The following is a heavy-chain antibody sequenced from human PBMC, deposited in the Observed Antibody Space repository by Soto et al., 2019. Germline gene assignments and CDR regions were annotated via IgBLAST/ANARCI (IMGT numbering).Heavy chain of an antibody. CDR1: GGSISISSFY. CDR3: ARYPDSSGSPPFDY. CDR2: IYYSGST. V-gene: IGHV4-39*01. Sequence: SETLSLTCTVSGGSISISSFYWCWIRHPPGKGLEWIGSIYYSGSTYYNPSLKSRLTISVDTSKNQFSLKLSSVTAADTAVYYCARYPDSSGSPPFDYWGQGTLVTVSS. J-gene: IGHJ4*02. D-gene: IGHD3-22*01.